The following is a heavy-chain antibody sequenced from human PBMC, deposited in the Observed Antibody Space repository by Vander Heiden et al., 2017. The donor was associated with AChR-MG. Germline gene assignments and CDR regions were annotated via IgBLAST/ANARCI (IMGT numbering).Heavy chain of an antibody. CDR1: GFRFRNYG. CDR3: AKDGFWEQLANYFDY. Sequence: QVQLVESGGGVVQPGKSLRLSCAAPGFRFRNYGMHWVRQAPGKGLEWLATISYDGTNKHYLDSVKGRFTISRDNSENTLYLQMDIVTPEDTAVYFCAKDGFWEQLANYFDYWGQGTLVTVSS. D-gene: IGHD3-3*01. CDR2: ISYDGTNK. V-gene: IGHV3-30*18. J-gene: IGHJ4*02.